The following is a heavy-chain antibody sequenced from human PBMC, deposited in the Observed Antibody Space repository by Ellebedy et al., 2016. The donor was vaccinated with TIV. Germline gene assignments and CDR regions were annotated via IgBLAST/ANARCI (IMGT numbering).Heavy chain of an antibody. Sequence: GGSLRLSCVASGFTFSNYGMHWVRQAPGKGLEWVAVVSYDGKNKYYADSVKGRLTISRDDSKNTLYLEVNSLRVEETAVYYCAREMLGGGYSFVTDHWGQGTLVTVSS. V-gene: IGHV3-30*03. J-gene: IGHJ4*02. D-gene: IGHD5-18*01. CDR1: GFTFSNYG. CDR2: VSYDGKNK. CDR3: AREMLGGGYSFVTDH.